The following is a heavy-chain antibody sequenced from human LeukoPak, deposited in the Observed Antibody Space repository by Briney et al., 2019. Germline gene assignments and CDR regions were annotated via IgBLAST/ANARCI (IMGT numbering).Heavy chain of an antibody. CDR3: ARDSPIYYDSSGYIDY. CDR1: GGSISSSSYY. J-gene: IGHJ4*02. CDR2: IYYSGST. D-gene: IGHD3-22*01. V-gene: IGHV4-39*07. Sequence: SETLSLTCTVSGGSISSSSYYWGWIRQPPGKGLEWIGSIYYSGSTYYNPSLKSRVTISVDTSKNQFSLKLSSVTAADTAVYYCARDSPIYYDSSGYIDYWGQGTLVTVSS.